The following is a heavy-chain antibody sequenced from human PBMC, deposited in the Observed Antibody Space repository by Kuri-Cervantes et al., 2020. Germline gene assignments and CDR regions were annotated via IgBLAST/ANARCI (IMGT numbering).Heavy chain of an antibody. CDR3: ARVAGYCSGGSCSNWFDP. V-gene: IGHV1-46*01. D-gene: IGHD2-15*01. J-gene: IGHJ5*02. CDR2: INPSGSSA. Sequence: SVKVSCKASGYTFTSYYIHWVRQAPGQGLEWMGVINPSGSSATYAQKFQGRVTMTRDTSTKTVYLVLSSLTSEDTAVYYCARVAGYCSGGSCSNWFDPWGQGTLVTVSS. CDR1: GYTFTSYY.